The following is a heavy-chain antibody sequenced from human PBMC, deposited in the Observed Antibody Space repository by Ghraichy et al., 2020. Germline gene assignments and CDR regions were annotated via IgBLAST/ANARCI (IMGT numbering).Heavy chain of an antibody. V-gene: IGHV3-21*01. D-gene: IGHD4-17*01. CDR3: ARERDYGDYIFDY. J-gene: IGHJ4*02. CDR1: GFTFSSYS. CDR2: ISSSSSYI. Sequence: GGSLRLSCAASGFTFSSYSMNWVRQAPGKGLEWVSSISSSSSYIYYADSVKGRFTISRDNAKNSLYLQMNSLRAEDTAVYYCARERDYGDYIFDYWGQGTLVTVSS.